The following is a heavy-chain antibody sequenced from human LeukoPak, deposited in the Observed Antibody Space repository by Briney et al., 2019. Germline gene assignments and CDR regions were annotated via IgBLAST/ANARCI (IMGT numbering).Heavy chain of an antibody. CDR3: ARGITSGYLDY. V-gene: IGHV1-46*01. CDR1: GYTFTSYY. Sequence: ASVKVPCKASGYTFTSYYMHWVRQAPGQGLEWMGIINPSGGSTSYAQKFQGRVTMTRDMSTSTVYMELSSLRSEYTAVYYCARGITSGYLDYWGQGTLVTVSS. CDR2: INPSGGST. D-gene: IGHD3-9*01. J-gene: IGHJ4*02.